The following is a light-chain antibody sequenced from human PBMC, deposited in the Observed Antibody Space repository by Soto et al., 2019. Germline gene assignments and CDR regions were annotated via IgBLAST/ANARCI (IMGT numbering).Light chain of an antibody. V-gene: IGLV2-8*01. CDR2: EVT. CDR3: SSFAGTDILV. Sequence: QSALTHLPAASGSPGQSVTISCTGTSSDVGGYNYVSWYQQHPGKAPKRMIYEVTKRPSGVPDLFSGSKSGNAASLTVSGLQAEDEADYYCSSFAGTDILVFGGGTKRTVL. J-gene: IGLJ2*01. CDR1: SSDVGGYNY.